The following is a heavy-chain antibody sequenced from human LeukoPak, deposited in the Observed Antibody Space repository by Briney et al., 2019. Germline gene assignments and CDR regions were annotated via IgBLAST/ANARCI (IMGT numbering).Heavy chain of an antibody. CDR1: GGSSSGYY. CDR3: ARGGYCSSTSCYYYYGMDV. Sequence: SETLSLTCAVYGGSSSGYYWSWIRQPPGKGLEWIGEINHSGSTNYNPSLKSRVTISVDTSKNQFSLKLSSVTAADTAVYYCARGGYCSSTSCYYYYGMDVWGQGTTVTVSS. J-gene: IGHJ6*02. CDR2: INHSGST. D-gene: IGHD2-2*01. V-gene: IGHV4-34*01.